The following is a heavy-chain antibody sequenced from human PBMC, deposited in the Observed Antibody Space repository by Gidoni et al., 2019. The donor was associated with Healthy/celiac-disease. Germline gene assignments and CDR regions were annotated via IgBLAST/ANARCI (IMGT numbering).Heavy chain of an antibody. D-gene: IGHD3-10*01. CDR2: ISSSGSTI. Sequence: QVQLVESGGGLVKPGGSLRLSCAASGFTFSDYSMGWIRQAPGKGLEWVSYISSSGSTIYYADSVKGRFTISRDNAKNSLYLQMNSLRAEDTAVYYCAREEGWFREWAYYYYGMDVWGQGTTVTVSS. CDR3: AREEGWFREWAYYYYGMDV. J-gene: IGHJ6*02. CDR1: GFTFSDYS. V-gene: IGHV3-11*01.